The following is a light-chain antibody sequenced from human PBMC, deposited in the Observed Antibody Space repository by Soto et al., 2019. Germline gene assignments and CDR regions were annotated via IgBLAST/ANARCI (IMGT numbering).Light chain of an antibody. J-gene: IGKJ1*01. V-gene: IGKV1-39*01. CDR1: QSISSY. Sequence: DIQMTQSPSSLSASVGDRVTITCRASQSISSYLNWYQQKPGKAPKLLIYAASSLQSGVPSSFSGSGSGTDFTLTISSLQPEDFATYYCQQSYSTLTWTFGQGTKGEIK. CDR2: AAS. CDR3: QQSYSTLTWT.